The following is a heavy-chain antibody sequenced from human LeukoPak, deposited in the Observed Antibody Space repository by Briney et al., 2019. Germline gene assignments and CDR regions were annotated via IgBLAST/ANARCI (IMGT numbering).Heavy chain of an antibody. V-gene: IGHV3-48*03. CDR3: ARGSPGAFDI. D-gene: IGHD6-13*01. CDR2: ISRSGSTI. CDR1: GFTFSSFE. Sequence: PGGSLRLSCAASGFTFSSFEMNWVRQAPGKGLKWVSYISRSGSTIYYADSVKGRFPISRDNAKNSLYLQMTSLRVEDTAVYYCARGSPGAFDIWGQGTMVTVSS. J-gene: IGHJ3*02.